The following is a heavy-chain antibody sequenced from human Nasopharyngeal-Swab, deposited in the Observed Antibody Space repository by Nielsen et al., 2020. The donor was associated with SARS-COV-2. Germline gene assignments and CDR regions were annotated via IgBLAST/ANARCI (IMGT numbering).Heavy chain of an antibody. CDR2: ISGHTGNS. Sequence: GGSLRLSCAASGFTFSSSDMSWVRQAPGKWLEWLSTISGHTGNSYYRDSVRGRFTISRDNPKNTLYLQLNSLRAEDTAVYYCAKDGDWNYRFWFSFWGQGTLVTVSS. D-gene: IGHD2-21*02. CDR1: GFTFSSSD. CDR3: AKDGDWNYRFWFSF. V-gene: IGHV3-23*01. J-gene: IGHJ4*02.